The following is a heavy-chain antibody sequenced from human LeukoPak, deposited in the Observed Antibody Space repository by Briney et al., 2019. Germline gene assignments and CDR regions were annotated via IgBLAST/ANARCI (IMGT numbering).Heavy chain of an antibody. CDR1: AGSISSSNYY. CDR3: ARALAPYYYGSGSYSPHYYYYMDV. J-gene: IGHJ6*03. D-gene: IGHD3-10*01. Sequence: PSETLSLTCTVSAGSISSSNYYWGWIRQPPGKGLEWIGSIYYSGRTYYNPSLKSRVTISVDTSKNQFSLKLSSVTAADTAVYYCARALAPYYYGSGSYSPHYYYYMDVWGKGTTVTVSS. V-gene: IGHV4-39*07. CDR2: IYYSGRT.